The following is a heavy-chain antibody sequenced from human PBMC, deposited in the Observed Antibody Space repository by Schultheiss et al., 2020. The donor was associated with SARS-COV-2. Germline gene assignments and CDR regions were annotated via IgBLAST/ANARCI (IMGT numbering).Heavy chain of an antibody. Sequence: ASVKVSCKASGYSFTDYYLHWVRQAPGQGLEWMGRINPNSGATNYAQNFQGRVTMTRDTSISTAYMEMSRLISDDTAVYYCARQGVGSKSDYWGQGTLVTVSS. V-gene: IGHV1-2*06. CDR1: GYSFTDYY. CDR2: INPNSGAT. D-gene: IGHD1-26*01. J-gene: IGHJ4*02. CDR3: ARQGVGSKSDY.